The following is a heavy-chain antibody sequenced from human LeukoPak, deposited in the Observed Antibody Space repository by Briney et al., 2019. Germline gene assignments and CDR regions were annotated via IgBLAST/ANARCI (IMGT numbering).Heavy chain of an antibody. CDR1: GGSFSGYY. CDR3: ARGLIAARLNWFDP. D-gene: IGHD6-6*01. J-gene: IGHJ5*02. V-gene: IGHV4-34*01. Sequence: PSETLSLTCAVYGGSFSGYYWSWIRQPPGKGLEWIGEINHSGSTNYNPSLKSRVTISVDTSKNQFSLKLSSVTAADTAVYYCARGLIAARLNWFDPWGRGTLVTVSS. CDR2: INHSGST.